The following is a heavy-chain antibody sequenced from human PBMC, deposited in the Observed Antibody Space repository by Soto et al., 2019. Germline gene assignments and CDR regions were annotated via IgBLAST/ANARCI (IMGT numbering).Heavy chain of an antibody. CDR3: ARDILTAGPSANDAVDV. CDR1: GFTFSDTL. J-gene: IGHJ3*01. CDR2: INPANGNT. V-gene: IGHV1-3*01. D-gene: IGHD3-3*01. Sequence: QVQLVQSGAEVKKPGASVKISCQASGFTFSDTLINWVRQGPGQRLEWMGWINPANGNTRYSESFQGRVSISSLSSASTGYVAQSDLTSEVTAVYYRARDILTAGPSANDAVDVWGQGTLITVSS.